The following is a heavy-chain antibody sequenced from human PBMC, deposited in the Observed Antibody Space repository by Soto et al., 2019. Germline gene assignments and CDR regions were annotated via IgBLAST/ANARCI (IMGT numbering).Heavy chain of an antibody. CDR2: ISYDGTNK. D-gene: IGHD4-17*01. Sequence: QVQLVESGGGEVQPGRSLTISCAASGFTFSTYGMHWVRQTPATGLEWVAVISYDGTNKFYSDSVKCRFTISRDNFKNTLTLQMNSLRADDTAVYSCAKDLQSYGDYDYYCYGMDVWGLGTRVTVSS. CDR1: GFTFSTYG. CDR3: AKDLQSYGDYDYYCYGMDV. J-gene: IGHJ6*02. V-gene: IGHV3-30*18.